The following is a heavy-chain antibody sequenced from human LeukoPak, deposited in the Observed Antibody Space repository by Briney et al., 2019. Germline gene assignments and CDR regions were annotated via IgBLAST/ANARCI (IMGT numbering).Heavy chain of an antibody. V-gene: IGHV4-61*02. CDR1: GGSISSGSYY. Sequence: PSETLSLTCTVSGGSISSGSYYWSWIRQPAGKGLEWIGRIYTSGSTNYNPPLKSRVTISIDASKNQFSLKLSSVTAADTAVYYCAREPPGYWGQGILVTVSS. CDR3: AREPPGY. J-gene: IGHJ4*02. CDR2: IYTSGST.